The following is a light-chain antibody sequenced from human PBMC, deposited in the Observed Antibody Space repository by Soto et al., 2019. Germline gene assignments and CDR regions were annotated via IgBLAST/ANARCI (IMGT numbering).Light chain of an antibody. Sequence: DIVMTQSPDSLAVSLGERATINCKSSQSVLYSSNNKNYLVWYQQKPGQPPKLLLYWSSTRESGVPDRFSGSGSGPDFTLTISSLKAEDVAVYYCQQYYSTPLTFGGGTKVEIK. CDR2: WSS. V-gene: IGKV4-1*01. J-gene: IGKJ4*01. CDR3: QQYYSTPLT. CDR1: QSVLYSSNNKNY.